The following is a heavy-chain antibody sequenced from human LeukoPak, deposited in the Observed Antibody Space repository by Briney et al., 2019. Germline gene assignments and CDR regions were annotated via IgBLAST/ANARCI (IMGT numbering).Heavy chain of an antibody. CDR2: IYYSGST. D-gene: IGHD3-22*01. Sequence: SETLSLTCTVSGDSISSSSYYWGWIRQPPGKGLEWIGSIYYSGSTYYNPSLKGRVTISVDTSKNQFSLKLSSVTAADTAVYYCAADGYYYDSSGQNWGQGTLVTVSS. V-gene: IGHV4-39*07. CDR1: GDSISSSSYY. J-gene: IGHJ4*02. CDR3: AADGYYYDSSGQN.